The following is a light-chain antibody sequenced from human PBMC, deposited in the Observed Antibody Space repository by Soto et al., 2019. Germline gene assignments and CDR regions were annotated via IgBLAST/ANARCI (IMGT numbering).Light chain of an antibody. CDR3: QQFNSYTIT. V-gene: IGKV1-5*01. Sequence: DIQITQSPSTLSASVGDRVTITCRASQSISSRLAWYRQKPGKAPKLLIYDGSSFESGVPSRFSGSGAGTEFTLTIGGLQPDDFATYYCQQFNSYTITFGQGTKVDIK. J-gene: IGKJ1*01. CDR1: QSISSR. CDR2: DGS.